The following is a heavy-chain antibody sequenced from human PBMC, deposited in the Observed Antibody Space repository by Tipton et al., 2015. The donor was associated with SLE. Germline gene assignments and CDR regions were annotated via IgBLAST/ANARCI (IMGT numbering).Heavy chain of an antibody. J-gene: IGHJ5*02. CDR3: ARGWGDNWFDP. CDR1: GGSFSDYY. CDR2: IDHSGNT. D-gene: IGHD7-27*01. Sequence: TPSLTCAVYGGSFSDYYWSWIRQSPGKGLEWIGEIDHSGNTDYNPSLKSRVTISIDTSNNQFSLKLSSVTAADTAMYYCARGWGDNWFDPWGQGTLVTVSS. V-gene: IGHV4-34*01.